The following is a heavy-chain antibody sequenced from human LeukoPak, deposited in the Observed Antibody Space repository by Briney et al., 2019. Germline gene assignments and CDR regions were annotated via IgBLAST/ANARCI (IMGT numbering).Heavy chain of an antibody. CDR3: TRERQASWFDP. V-gene: IGHV3-21*01. CDR2: ISSGGSNI. J-gene: IGHJ5*02. Sequence: PGRSLTLSCAASGVTCSSNSMVWFRQAPRKGLEGGSAISSGGSNIYYAVSVKGRFTISRANAKNSLYLQTNSPRAEDTVVYYCTRERQASWFDPWGQGTLVTVSS. CDR1: GVTCSSNS.